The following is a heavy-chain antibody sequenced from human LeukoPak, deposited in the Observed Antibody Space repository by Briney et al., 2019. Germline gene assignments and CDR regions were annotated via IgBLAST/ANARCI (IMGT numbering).Heavy chain of an antibody. J-gene: IGHJ5*02. CDR2: INPNSGGT. Sequence: ASVKVSCKASGYTFTGYYMHWVRQAPGQGLEWMGRINPNSGGTNYAQKFQGRVTMTRVTSISTAYMELSRLRSDDTAVYYCARYYSSGYWWFDPWGQGTLVTVSS. CDR1: GYTFTGYY. D-gene: IGHD3-22*01. CDR3: ARYYSSGYWWFDP. V-gene: IGHV1-2*06.